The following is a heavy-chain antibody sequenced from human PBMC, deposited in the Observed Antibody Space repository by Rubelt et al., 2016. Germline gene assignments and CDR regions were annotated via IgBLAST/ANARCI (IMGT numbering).Heavy chain of an antibody. D-gene: IGHD2/OR15-2a*01. CDR1: GFSFSSSG. CDR2: ISYDVRYK. Sequence: QLLESGEDVVQPGGSLRLSCAASGFSFSSSGMYWVRQAPARGLEWVAVISYDVRYKYYGASVKGRFTISIDHSKNTLDLEMNDLGVEDTAVYYCAKRPHAAPIADWYFDLWGRGTLVTVSS. J-gene: IGHJ2*01. CDR3: AKRPHAAPIADWYFDL. V-gene: IGHV3-30*18.